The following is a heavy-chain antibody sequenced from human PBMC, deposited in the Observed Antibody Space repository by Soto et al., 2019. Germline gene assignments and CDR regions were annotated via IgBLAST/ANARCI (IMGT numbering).Heavy chain of an antibody. V-gene: IGHV3-23*01. CDR2: ISGSGGST. CDR1: GFTFSSYA. J-gene: IGHJ4*02. D-gene: IGHD3-3*01. CDR3: AKRSYDSIPGY. Sequence: GGSLKLSCAASGFTFSSYAMSCVRQAPGKGLEWVSAISGSGGSTYYADSVKGRFTISRDNSKNTLYLQMNSLRAEDTAVYYCAKRSYDSIPGYWGQGTLVTVSA.